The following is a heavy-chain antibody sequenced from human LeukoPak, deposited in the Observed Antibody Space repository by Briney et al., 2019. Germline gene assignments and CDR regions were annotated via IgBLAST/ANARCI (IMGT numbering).Heavy chain of an antibody. D-gene: IGHD3-22*01. CDR2: IYYSGST. Sequence: SETLSLTCTASGGSISSSSYYWGWIRQPPGKGLEWIGSIYYSGSTYYNPSLKSRVTISVDTSKNQFSLKLSSVTAADTAVYYCASRSYYYDSSGLFDYWGQGTLDTVSS. V-gene: IGHV4-39*01. J-gene: IGHJ4*02. CDR3: ASRSYYYDSSGLFDY. CDR1: GGSISSSSYY.